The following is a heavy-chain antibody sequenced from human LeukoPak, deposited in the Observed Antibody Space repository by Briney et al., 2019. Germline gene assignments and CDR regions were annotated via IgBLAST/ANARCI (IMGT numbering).Heavy chain of an antibody. CDR3: ARDQEFIVPVPGNNWFDP. CDR2: ISVYNGQT. D-gene: IGHD1-1*01. V-gene: IGHV1-18*01. CDR1: GYTFSISG. Sequence: ASVTVSYKGSGYTFSISGVSWVRQAPGQGLEWMGWISVYNGQTNYAQKFQGRMTLATDTSTSTAYKELRSLRSDHTAVYFCARDQEFIVPVPGNNWFDPWGQGSPVTVSS. J-gene: IGHJ5*02.